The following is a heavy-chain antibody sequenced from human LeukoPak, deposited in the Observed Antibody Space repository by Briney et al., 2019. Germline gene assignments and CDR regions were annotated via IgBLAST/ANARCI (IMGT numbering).Heavy chain of an antibody. CDR2: INPNSGGT. D-gene: IGHD3-9*01. V-gene: IGHV1-2*02. Sequence: ASVKVSCKASGYTFTGYYMHWVRQAPGQGLERMGWINPNSGGTNYAQKFQGRVTMTRDTSISTAYMELSRLRSDDTAVYYCARDSGEILTGYYWTFDYWGQGTLVTVSS. CDR1: GYTFTGYY. CDR3: ARDSGEILTGYYWTFDY. J-gene: IGHJ4*02.